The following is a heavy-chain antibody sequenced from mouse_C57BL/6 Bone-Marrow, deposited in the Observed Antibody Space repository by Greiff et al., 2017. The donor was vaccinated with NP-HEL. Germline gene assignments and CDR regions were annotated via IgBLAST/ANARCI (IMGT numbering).Heavy chain of an antibody. Sequence: QVQLQQSGAELVKPGASVKLSCKASGYTFTEYTIHWVKQRSGQGLEWIGWFYPGSGSIKYDEKFKDKATLTADKSSSTVYMELSRLTSEDSAFYFCARHETTVVARWAFDYWGQGTTLTVSS. D-gene: IGHD1-1*01. CDR3: ARHETTVVARWAFDY. CDR1: GYTFTEYT. J-gene: IGHJ2*01. V-gene: IGHV1-62-2*01. CDR2: FYPGSGSI.